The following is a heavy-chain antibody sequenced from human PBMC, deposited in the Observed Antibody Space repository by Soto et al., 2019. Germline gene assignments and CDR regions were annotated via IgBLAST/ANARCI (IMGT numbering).Heavy chain of an antibody. CDR1: GGSFSGYY. Sequence: QVQLQQWGAGLLKPSETLSLTCAVYGGSFSGYYWSWIRQPPGKGLEWIGEINHSGSTNYNPSLKSRVTISVDTRKNQVSLTLSSVTAADTAVYDCARGPPRRYLGPSYGMDVWGQGTTVTVSS. J-gene: IGHJ6*02. D-gene: IGHD6-6*01. CDR3: ARGPPRRYLGPSYGMDV. CDR2: INHSGST. V-gene: IGHV4-34*01.